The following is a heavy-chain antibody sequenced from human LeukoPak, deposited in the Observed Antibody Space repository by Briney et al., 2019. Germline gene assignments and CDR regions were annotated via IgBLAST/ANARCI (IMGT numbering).Heavy chain of an antibody. CDR2: IRYDGSNK. V-gene: IGHV3-30*02. CDR3: AKDVSFSGDFDY. J-gene: IGHJ4*02. Sequence: GGSLRLSCAASGFTFSSYGMHWVRQAPGKGLEWVAFIRYDGSNKYYADSVRGRFTISRDNSKNTLYLQMNSLRAEDTAAYYCAKDVSFSGDFDYWGQGTLVTVSS. CDR1: GFTFSSYG. D-gene: IGHD2/OR15-2a*01.